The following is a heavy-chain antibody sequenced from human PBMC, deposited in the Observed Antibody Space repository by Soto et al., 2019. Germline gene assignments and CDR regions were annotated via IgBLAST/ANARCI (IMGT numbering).Heavy chain of an antibody. J-gene: IGHJ4*02. CDR1: GFTFSMYW. CDR2: ISDDRTTT. V-gene: IGHV3-74*01. Sequence: GGSLRLSCVVSGFTFSMYWMHWVRQVPGQSPFWVSRISDDRTTTYYADSVRGRFTISRDNAKSSLFLQMNSLRADDTAVYYCTRSPRSITGTPTGGAQNDYWGQGALVTVSS. D-gene: IGHD1-7*01. CDR3: TRSPRSITGTPTGGAQNDY.